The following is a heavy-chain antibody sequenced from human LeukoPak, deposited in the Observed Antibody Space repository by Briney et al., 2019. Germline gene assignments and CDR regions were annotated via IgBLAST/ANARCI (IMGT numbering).Heavy chain of an antibody. Sequence: PSETLSLTCTVSGGSISSYYWSWIRQPPGKGLEWIGYIYYSGSTNYNPSLKSRVTISVDTSKNQFSLKLSSVTAADTAVYYCARHSSSWSEDYWGQGTLVTVSS. CDR1: GGSISSYY. CDR3: ARHSSSWSEDY. CDR2: IYYSGST. D-gene: IGHD6-13*01. V-gene: IGHV4-59*08. J-gene: IGHJ4*02.